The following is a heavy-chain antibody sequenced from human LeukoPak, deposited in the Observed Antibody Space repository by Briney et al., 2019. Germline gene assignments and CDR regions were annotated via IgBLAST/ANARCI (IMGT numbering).Heavy chain of an antibody. Sequence: SETLSLTCAVYGGSFSGYYWSWIRQPPGKGLEWIGCIYYSGYTNYKSSLKSRVTISVDTSKNQFSLKLSSVTAADTAVYYCARTTMVRGTYYMDVWGKGTTVTVSS. J-gene: IGHJ6*03. D-gene: IGHD3-10*01. CDR2: IYYSGYT. V-gene: IGHV4-59*01. CDR3: ARTTMVRGTYYMDV. CDR1: GGSFSGYY.